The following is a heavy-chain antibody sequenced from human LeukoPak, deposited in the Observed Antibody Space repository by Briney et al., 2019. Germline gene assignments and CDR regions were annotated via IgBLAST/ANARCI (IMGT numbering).Heavy chain of an antibody. J-gene: IGHJ6*03. Sequence: PSETLSLTCAVYGGSFSGYYWSWIRQPPGKGLEWIGEINHSGSTNYNPSLKSRVTISVDTSKNQFSLKMSSVTAADPAVYYWARSAGYCTNGVCRTFYMDVWGKGTTVTVSS. CDR1: GGSFSGYY. V-gene: IGHV4-34*01. CDR3: ARSAGYCTNGVCRTFYMDV. D-gene: IGHD2-8*01. CDR2: INHSGST.